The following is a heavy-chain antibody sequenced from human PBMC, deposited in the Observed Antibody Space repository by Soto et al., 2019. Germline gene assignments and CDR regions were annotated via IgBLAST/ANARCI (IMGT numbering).Heavy chain of an antibody. CDR2: ISAYNGNT. D-gene: IGHD2-15*01. J-gene: IGHJ4*02. Sequence: ASVKVSCKASGYTFTSYGISWVRQAPGQGLEWMGWISAYNGNTNYAQKLQGRVTMTTDTSTSTAYMEMRSLRSDDTAVYYCAKDPLYCSGGSCYSRNFDYWGQGTLVTVSS. CDR1: GYTFTSYG. CDR3: AKDPLYCSGGSCYSRNFDY. V-gene: IGHV1-18*01.